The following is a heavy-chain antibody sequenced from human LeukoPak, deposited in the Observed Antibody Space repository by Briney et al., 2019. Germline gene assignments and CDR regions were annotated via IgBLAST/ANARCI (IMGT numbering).Heavy chain of an antibody. CDR1: GYTFTTFV. V-gene: IGHV1-3*01. CDR3: TRSRMLQDDRFDP. CDR2: IDAGNGNT. D-gene: IGHD3-16*01. Sequence: ASVKVSCKASGYTFTTFVMHWVRQAPGQRLEWMGWIDAGNGNTKYSQNFQGRVTITRDTSASTAYMELRSLRSEDTALYYCTRSRMLQDDRFDPWGQGTLVTVSS. J-gene: IGHJ5*02.